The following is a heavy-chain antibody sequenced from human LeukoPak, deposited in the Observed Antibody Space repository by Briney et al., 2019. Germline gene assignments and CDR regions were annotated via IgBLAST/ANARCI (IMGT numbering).Heavy chain of an antibody. Sequence: GGSLRLSCAASGFTFSNAWMSWVRQAPGKGLEWVSSISSSSSYIYYADSVKGRFTISRDNAKNSLYLQMNSLRAEDTAVYYCARDTEPYRVEFDPWGQGTLVTVSS. CDR1: GFTFSNAW. CDR3: ARDTEPYRVEFDP. J-gene: IGHJ5*02. CDR2: ISSSSSYI. V-gene: IGHV3-21*01. D-gene: IGHD3-16*01.